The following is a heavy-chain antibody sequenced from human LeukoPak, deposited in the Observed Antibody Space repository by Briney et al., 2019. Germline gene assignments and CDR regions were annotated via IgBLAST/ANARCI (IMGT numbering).Heavy chain of an antibody. CDR1: GFTFSSYS. D-gene: IGHD1-1*01. CDR3: AREVERRFDY. CDR2: ISYDGRNK. Sequence: GGSLRLSCAASGFTFSSYSMNWVRQAPGKGLDWVAVISYDGRNKYYADSVKGRFTISRDNSKNTLYLQMNSLRAEDTAVYYCAREVERRFDYWGQGTLVTVSS. V-gene: IGHV3-30*03. J-gene: IGHJ4*02.